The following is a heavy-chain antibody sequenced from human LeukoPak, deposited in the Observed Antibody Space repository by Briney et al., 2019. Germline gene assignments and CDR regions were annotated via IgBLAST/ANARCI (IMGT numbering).Heavy chain of an antibody. Sequence: PSETLSLTCTVSGGSISSSSDYWGWIRQPPGKGLEWIGSIYYSGSTYYNPSLKSRVTISVDTSKNQFSLKLSPVTAADTAVYYCARRRKLEGFDYWGQGTLVTVSS. V-gene: IGHV4-39*01. CDR2: IYYSGST. CDR3: ARRRKLEGFDY. CDR1: GGSISSSSDY. J-gene: IGHJ4*02. D-gene: IGHD1-1*01.